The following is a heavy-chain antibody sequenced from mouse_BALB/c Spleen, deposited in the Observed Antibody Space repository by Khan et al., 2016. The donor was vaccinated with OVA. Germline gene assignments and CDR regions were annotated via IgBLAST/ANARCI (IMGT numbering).Heavy chain of an antibody. J-gene: IGHJ4*01. V-gene: IGHV1S41*01. CDR1: GYTFTSYW. CDR3: TSSNYYRNSLYAMDY. D-gene: IGHD1-1*01. Sequence: DLVKPGASVKLSCKASGYTFTSYWINWIKQRPGQGLEWIGRVSPGSGSPYYNEMFKGKAAVTVDKSSSTAYIQLNSLSSEDSAVYFCTSSNYYRNSLYAMDYWGQGTSVTVSS. CDR2: VSPGSGSP.